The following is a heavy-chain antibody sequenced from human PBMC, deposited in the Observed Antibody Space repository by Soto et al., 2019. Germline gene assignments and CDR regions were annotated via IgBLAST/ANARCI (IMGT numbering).Heavy chain of an antibody. Sequence: EVQLVESGGGLVQPGGSLRLSCAASGFTFSTYWMHWVRQAPGKGLVWVSRINGDGSVTHYADSVKGRFTISRDNAKNTLHLQMNSLRAEDTALYYCARRAASGRHFDHWGQGTLVSVSS. J-gene: IGHJ4*02. V-gene: IGHV3-74*01. CDR3: ARRAASGRHFDH. CDR1: GFTFSTYW. CDR2: INGDGSVT. D-gene: IGHD6-13*01.